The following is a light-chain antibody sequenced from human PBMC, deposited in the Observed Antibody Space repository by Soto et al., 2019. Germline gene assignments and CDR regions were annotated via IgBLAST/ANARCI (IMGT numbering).Light chain of an antibody. Sequence: DIPLTQSPPFLSASVGDRVTITCRASQAIDIYLAWYQQKPGKAPKLLIYTASTLQRGVPSRFSGSGSGTEFTLTISSLQPEDFATYYCQQVSTYSSITFGQGTRLEI. J-gene: IGKJ5*01. CDR3: QQVSTYSSIT. CDR2: TAS. V-gene: IGKV1-9*01. CDR1: QAIDIY.